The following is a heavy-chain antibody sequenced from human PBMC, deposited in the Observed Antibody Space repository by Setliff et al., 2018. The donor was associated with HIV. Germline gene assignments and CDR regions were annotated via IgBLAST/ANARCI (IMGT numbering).Heavy chain of an antibody. D-gene: IGHD3-10*01. CDR3: ARDVGYYGSGSQP. J-gene: IGHJ5*02. V-gene: IGHV4-61*09. CDR1: GDSVNSYNYY. Sequence: SETLSLTCKVSGDSVNSYNYYWSWIRQPAGKGLEWIGHIYTSGSTNYNPSLKSRVTISVDTSKNQFSLKLSSVTAADTAVYYCARDVGYYGSGSQPWGQGTLVTVS. CDR2: IYTSGST.